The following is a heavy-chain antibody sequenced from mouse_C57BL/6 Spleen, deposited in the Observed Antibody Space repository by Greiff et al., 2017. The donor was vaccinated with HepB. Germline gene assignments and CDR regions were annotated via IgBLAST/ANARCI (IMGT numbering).Heavy chain of an antibody. Sequence: EVQLQQSGPELVKPGASVKISCKASGYTFTDYYMNWVKQSHGKSLEWIGDINPNNGGTSYNQKFKGKATLTVDKSSSTAYMELRSLTSEDSAVYYCARWVDYVRFAYWGQGTLVTVSA. CDR1: GYTFTDYY. J-gene: IGHJ3*01. CDR3: ARWVDYVRFAY. V-gene: IGHV1-26*01. D-gene: IGHD2-4*01. CDR2: INPNNGGT.